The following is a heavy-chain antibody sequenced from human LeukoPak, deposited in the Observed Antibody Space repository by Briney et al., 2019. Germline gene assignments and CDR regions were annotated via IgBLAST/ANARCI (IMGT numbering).Heavy chain of an antibody. CDR2: ISGSGGGT. Sequence: GGSLRLSCAASGFTFSTYTMSWVRQAPGKGLEWVSSISGSGGGTFYADSVKGRFTISRDNSKNTLYLQMNSLRAEDTAVYYCARLSAGGTGYWGQGILVTVSS. CDR3: ARLSAGGTGY. J-gene: IGHJ4*02. D-gene: IGHD6-13*01. V-gene: IGHV3-23*01. CDR1: GFTFSTYT.